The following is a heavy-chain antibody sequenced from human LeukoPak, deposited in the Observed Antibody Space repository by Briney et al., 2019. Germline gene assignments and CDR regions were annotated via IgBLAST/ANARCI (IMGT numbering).Heavy chain of an antibody. D-gene: IGHD6-25*01. CDR2: IGSTSNYI. V-gene: IGHV3-21*01. J-gene: IGHJ4*02. CDR3: VRDAASPNY. Sequence: PGGSLRLSCAASGFTFSSYSMNWVRQAPGKGLEWVSSIGSTSNYIYYSDSLKGRFTISRDNANNSLFLQMNSLRVEDTALYYCVRDAASPNYWGQGTLVTVSS. CDR1: GFTFSSYS.